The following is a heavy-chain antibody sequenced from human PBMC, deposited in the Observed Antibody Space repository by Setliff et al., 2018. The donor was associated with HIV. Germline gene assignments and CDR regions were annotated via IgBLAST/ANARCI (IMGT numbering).Heavy chain of an antibody. CDR1: GGPLTDHY. J-gene: IGHJ4*02. Sequence: KTSETLSLTCAVHGGPLTDHYWNWIRQSPGKGLEWIAEVRHNEKTYYNPSLKSRVTISRDPSTKQFSLKMTSMTAADTAVYYCAAFFVTPLMTQDFWGQGTLVTVSS. V-gene: IGHV4-34*01. CDR2: VRHNEKT. CDR3: AAFFVTPLMTQDF. D-gene: IGHD4-17*01.